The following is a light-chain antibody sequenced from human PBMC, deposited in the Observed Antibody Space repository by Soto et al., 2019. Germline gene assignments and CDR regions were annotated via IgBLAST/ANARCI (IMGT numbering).Light chain of an antibody. V-gene: IGLV2-14*01. CDR2: DVN. Sequence: QSVLTQPASVSGSPGQSITLSCTGTSSDIGGYDYVSWYQRHPGKAPKLIIYDVNNRPSGVSNRFSGSKSGNTASLTISGLQAADDADYYCTSYASGSSHVVFGGGTKLTVL. CDR3: TSYASGSSHVV. CDR1: SSDIGGYDY. J-gene: IGLJ2*01.